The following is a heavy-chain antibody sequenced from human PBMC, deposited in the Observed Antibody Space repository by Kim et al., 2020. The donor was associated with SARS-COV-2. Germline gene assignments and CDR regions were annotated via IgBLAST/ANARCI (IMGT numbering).Heavy chain of an antibody. Sequence: SETLSLTCTVSGGSISSSSYYWGWIRQPPGKGLEWIGSIYYSGSTYYNPSLKSRVTISVDTSKNQFSLKLSSVTAADTAVYYCARHFGSGWYRGYYYYGMDVWGQGTTVTVSS. CDR3: ARHFGSGWYRGYYYYGMDV. V-gene: IGHV4-39*01. D-gene: IGHD6-19*01. CDR2: IYYSGST. CDR1: GGSISSSSYY. J-gene: IGHJ6*02.